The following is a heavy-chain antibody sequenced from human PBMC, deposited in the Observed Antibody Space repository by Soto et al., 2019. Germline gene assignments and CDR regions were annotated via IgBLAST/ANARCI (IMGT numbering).Heavy chain of an antibody. CDR2: IIPIFGTA. D-gene: IGHD3-22*01. Sequence: SVKVSCKASGGTFSSYAISWVRQAPGQGLEWMGGIIPIFGTANYAQQFQGRVTITADESTSTAYMELSSLRSEDTAVYYCATGSHYYDSSGYRAFDIWGQGTMVTVSS. J-gene: IGHJ3*02. CDR3: ATGSHYYDSSGYRAFDI. V-gene: IGHV1-69*13. CDR1: GGTFSSYA.